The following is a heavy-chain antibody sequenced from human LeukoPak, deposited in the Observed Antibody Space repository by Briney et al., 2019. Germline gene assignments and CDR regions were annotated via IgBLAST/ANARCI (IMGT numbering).Heavy chain of an antibody. V-gene: IGHV3-23*01. CDR1: GFTFSSYA. D-gene: IGHD3-16*02. CDR3: AKGGAMITFGGVIPFDY. CDR2: ISGSGGST. Sequence: GGSLRLSCAASGFTFSSYAMSWVRQAPGKGLEWVSAISGSGGSTYYADSVKGRFTISRDNSKNTLYLQMNSLRAEDTAVYYCAKGGAMITFGGVIPFDYWGQGTLVTVSS. J-gene: IGHJ4*02.